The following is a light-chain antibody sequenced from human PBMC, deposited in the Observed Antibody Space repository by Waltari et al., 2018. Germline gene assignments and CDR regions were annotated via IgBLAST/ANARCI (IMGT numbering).Light chain of an antibody. Sequence: EIVLTQSPGTLSLSPGESATLSCRTSQSVTMALAWYQQKPGQAPRILIYGASNRATGIPDRFSGSVAGTDFSLTISSLEPEDFAVYYCQHYLRLPVTFGQGTKVEVK. CDR1: QSVTMA. J-gene: IGKJ1*01. V-gene: IGKV3-20*01. CDR2: GAS. CDR3: QHYLRLPVT.